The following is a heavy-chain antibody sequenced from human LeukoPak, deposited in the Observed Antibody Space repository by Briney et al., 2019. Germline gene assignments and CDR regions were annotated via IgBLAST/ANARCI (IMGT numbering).Heavy chain of an antibody. D-gene: IGHD6-13*01. CDR1: GGTFSSYA. V-gene: IGHV1-69*04. CDR3: ARDGYSSSWYSDY. J-gene: IGHJ4*02. CDR2: IIPILGIA. Sequence: GASVKVPCTASGGTFSSYAISWVRQAPGQGLEWMGRIIPILGIANYAQKFQGRVTITADKSTSTAYMELSSLRSEDTAVYYCARDGYSSSWYSDYWGQGTLVTVSS.